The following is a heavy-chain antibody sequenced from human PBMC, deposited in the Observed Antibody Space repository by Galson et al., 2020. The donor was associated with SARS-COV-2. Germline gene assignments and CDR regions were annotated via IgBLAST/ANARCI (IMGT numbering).Heavy chain of an antibody. J-gene: IGHJ6*02. V-gene: IGHV3-21*01. CDR3: AGDEGIRGYNYGRLYYGMDV. CDR2: ISTSSSYT. D-gene: IGHD5-18*01. CDR1: GFPFSTYS. Sequence: NSGGSLRLSCAASGFPFSTYSMNWVRLAPGKGLEWVSSISTSSSYTYYVDSVKGRFSISRDNPRNSLYLQMNSLRAEDTAVYYCAGDEGIRGYNYGRLYYGMDVWGQGTTVTVSS.